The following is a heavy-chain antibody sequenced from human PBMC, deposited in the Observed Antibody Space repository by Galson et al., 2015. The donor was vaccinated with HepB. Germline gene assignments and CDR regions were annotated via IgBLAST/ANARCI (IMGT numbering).Heavy chain of an antibody. CDR1: GFTFSNYG. CDR3: AKDHVVGEVPAALPEFDP. D-gene: IGHD2-2*01. J-gene: IGHJ5*02. V-gene: IGHV3-30*18. CDR2: ISYDGSHK. Sequence: SLRLSCAASGFTFSNYGMHWVRQAPGKGLEWVAVISYDGSHKYYADSVKGRFTISRDNSKNTLYLQMKSPRAEDTAVYYCAKDHVVGEVPAALPEFDPRGQGTLVTVSS.